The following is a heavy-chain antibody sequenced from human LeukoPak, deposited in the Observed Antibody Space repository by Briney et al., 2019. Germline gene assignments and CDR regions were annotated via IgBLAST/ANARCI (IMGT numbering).Heavy chain of an antibody. CDR3: ARDRDDYYGMDV. D-gene: IGHD5-24*01. CDR1: GFTFSSYS. V-gene: IGHV3-21*01. Sequence: PGGSLRLSCAASGFTFSSYSMNWVRQAPGKGLEWVSSISSSSSYIYYADSVKGRFTISRDNAKNSLYLQMNSLRAEDTAVYYCARDRDDYYGMDVWGQGTTVTVSS. J-gene: IGHJ6*02. CDR2: ISSSSSYI.